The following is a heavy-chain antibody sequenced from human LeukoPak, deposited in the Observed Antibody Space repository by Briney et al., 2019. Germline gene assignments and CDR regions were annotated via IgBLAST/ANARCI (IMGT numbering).Heavy chain of an antibody. CDR3: ARVEGYSSSWFEY. Sequence: PGGSLRLSCAASGLTFSSYAMNWVRQAPGKGLEWVSAISGSGGNTYYADSVKGRFTISRDNSKHTLYLQMNSLRAEDTAVYYCARVEGYSSSWFEYWGQGTLVTVSS. D-gene: IGHD6-13*01. CDR2: ISGSGGNT. J-gene: IGHJ4*02. CDR1: GLTFSSYA. V-gene: IGHV3-23*01.